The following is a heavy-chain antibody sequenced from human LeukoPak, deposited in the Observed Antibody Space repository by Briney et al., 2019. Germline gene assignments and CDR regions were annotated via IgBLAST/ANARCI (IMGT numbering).Heavy chain of an antibody. D-gene: IGHD3-22*01. CDR3: ARNFYDSSGYPTYYFDY. V-gene: IGHV3-53*01. J-gene: IGHJ4*02. Sequence: GGSLRLSCAASGFTVSSNYMSWVRQAPGKGLEWVSVIYSGGSTYYADSVKGRFTISRDNSKNTLYLQMNSLRAEDTAVYYCARNFYDSSGYPTYYFDYWGQGTLVTVSS. CDR2: IYSGGST. CDR1: GFTVSSNY.